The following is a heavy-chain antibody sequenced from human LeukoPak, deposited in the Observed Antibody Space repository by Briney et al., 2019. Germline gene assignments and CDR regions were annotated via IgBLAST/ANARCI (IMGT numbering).Heavy chain of an antibody. CDR2: IYYSGST. CDR3: ARHVDSSGWANY. V-gene: IGHV4-39*01. J-gene: IGHJ4*02. Sequence: SETLSLTCTVSGGSISSYYWSWIRQPPGKGLEWIGSIYYSGSTYYNPSLKSRVTISVDTSKNQFSLKLSSVTAADTAVYYCARHVDSSGWANYWGQGTLVTASS. CDR1: GGSISSYY. D-gene: IGHD6-19*01.